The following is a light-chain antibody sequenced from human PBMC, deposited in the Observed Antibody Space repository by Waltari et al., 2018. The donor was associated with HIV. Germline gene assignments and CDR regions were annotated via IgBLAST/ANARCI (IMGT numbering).Light chain of an antibody. Sequence: QSALTQPASVSGSPGQSITISCTGTSWDIGAYNYVSWYQQHPGKAPKLILFDVNERPSGISDRFSGSKSANMASLTISGLQPADEADYYCRSYSRTSTWVFGGGTRLTVL. CDR2: DVN. CDR1: SWDIGAYNY. V-gene: IGLV2-14*03. CDR3: RSYSRTSTWV. J-gene: IGLJ3*02.